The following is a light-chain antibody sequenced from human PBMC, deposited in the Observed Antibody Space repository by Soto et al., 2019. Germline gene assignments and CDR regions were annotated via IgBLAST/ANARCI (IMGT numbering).Light chain of an antibody. CDR3: HYGNSPPWT. CDR2: GES. J-gene: IGKJ1*01. Sequence: EIVMTQSPATLSLSPGESATLSCGASQSVSSNLAWYQQKTGQAPRLLIYGESTRATGIPDRFSGSGSGTDLNLSITRLEPEDFAVYYCHYGNSPPWTCAQGTKVDIK. CDR1: QSVSSN. V-gene: IGKV3-20*01.